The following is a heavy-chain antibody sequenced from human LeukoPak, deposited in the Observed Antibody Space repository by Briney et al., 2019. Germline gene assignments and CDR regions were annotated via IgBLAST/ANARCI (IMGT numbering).Heavy chain of an antibody. CDR3: AKDFPHYYEVPHGMDV. V-gene: IGHV3-48*03. D-gene: IGHD3-22*01. CDR1: GFGFGQSE. CDR2: ISVRAGTI. Sequence: GGSLRLSCAASGFGFGQSEMTWVRQAPGKGREWLAYISVRAGTIYYGDSAEGRFTISRDDAKNSLYLQMNGLRVEDTAIYYCAKDFPHYYEVPHGMDVWGQGTTVTV. J-gene: IGHJ6*02.